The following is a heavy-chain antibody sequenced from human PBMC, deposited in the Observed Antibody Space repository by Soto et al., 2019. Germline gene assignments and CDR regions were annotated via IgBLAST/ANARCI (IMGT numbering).Heavy chain of an antibody. CDR3: LTTVTAAAFYDY. CDR1: GGSISSSSYY. J-gene: IGHJ4*02. Sequence: SETLSLTCTVSGGSISSSSYYWGWIRQPPGKGLEWIGSIYYSGSTYYNPSLKSRVTISVDTSKNQFSLKLSSVTAADTAVYYCLTTVTAAAFYDYWGQGTLVTXSS. V-gene: IGHV4-39*01. D-gene: IGHD4-4*01. CDR2: IYYSGST.